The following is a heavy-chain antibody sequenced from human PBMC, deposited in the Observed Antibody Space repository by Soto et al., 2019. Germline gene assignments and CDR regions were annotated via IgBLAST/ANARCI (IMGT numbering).Heavy chain of an antibody. Sequence: GGSLRLSXAASGFTFSSYAMSWVRQAPGKGLEWVSAISGSGGSTYYADSVKGRFTISRDNSKNTLYLQMNSLRAEDTAVYYCAKEIGYYDSSGYYFLDYWGQGTLVTVSS. CDR3: AKEIGYYDSSGYYFLDY. V-gene: IGHV3-23*01. J-gene: IGHJ4*02. CDR2: ISGSGGST. D-gene: IGHD3-22*01. CDR1: GFTFSSYA.